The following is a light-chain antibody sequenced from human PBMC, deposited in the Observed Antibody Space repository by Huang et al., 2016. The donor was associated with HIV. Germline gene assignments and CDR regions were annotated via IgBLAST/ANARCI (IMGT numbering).Light chain of an antibody. CDR3: PQYYSTPR. V-gene: IGKV4-1*01. CDR1: QSLLYSPNSTNY. Sequence: DIVMTHSPVSLAVSLGERATINCRSSQSLLYSPNSTNYLASCQRKPGQLPKLLISWTSTRESGVPDRFSGSGSGTDFTLTISSLQAEDVAVYYCPQYYSTPRFGPGTKVDIK. CDR2: WTS. J-gene: IGKJ3*01.